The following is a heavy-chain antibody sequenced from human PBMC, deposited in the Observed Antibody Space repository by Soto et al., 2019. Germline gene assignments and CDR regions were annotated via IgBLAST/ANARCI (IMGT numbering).Heavy chain of an antibody. D-gene: IGHD6-13*01. J-gene: IGHJ4*02. Sequence: GKGLEWIGEINHSGSTNYHPSLKSRVTISVDTSKNQFSLKLSSVTAADTAVYYCARGTQIAAALVDRDYWGQGTLVTVSS. V-gene: IGHV4-34*01. CDR3: ARGTQIAAALVDRDY. CDR2: INHSGST.